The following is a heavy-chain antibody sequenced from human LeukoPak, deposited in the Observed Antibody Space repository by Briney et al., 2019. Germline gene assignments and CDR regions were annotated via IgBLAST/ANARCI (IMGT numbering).Heavy chain of an antibody. CDR3: ARSIAVADTGFDY. V-gene: IGHV3-30-3*01. D-gene: IGHD6-19*01. J-gene: IGHJ4*02. CDR2: ISSDGSNK. CDR1: GFTFSRYA. Sequence: QPGGSLRLSCAASGFTFSRYALHWVRQAPGKGLEWVAVISSDGSNKYYAGSVKGRFTISRDNSKNTLYLQMNSLRAEDTAVYYCARSIAVADTGFDYWGQGTLVTVSS.